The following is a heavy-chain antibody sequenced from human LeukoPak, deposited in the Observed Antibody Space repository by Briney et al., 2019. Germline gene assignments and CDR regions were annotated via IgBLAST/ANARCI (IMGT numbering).Heavy chain of an antibody. J-gene: IGHJ3*02. CDR3: GAGRQFVGAFDI. Sequence: GGSLRLSCAASGFTFNSYELYCVRQAPGKGLEWVSYISSGGTTIKYADSVKGQFTISRDDAKKSLYLQMNSLRAEDTAIYYCGAGRQFVGAFDIWGQGTLVTVSS. CDR1: GFTFNSYE. D-gene: IGHD3-10*01. V-gene: IGHV3-48*03. CDR2: ISSGGTTI.